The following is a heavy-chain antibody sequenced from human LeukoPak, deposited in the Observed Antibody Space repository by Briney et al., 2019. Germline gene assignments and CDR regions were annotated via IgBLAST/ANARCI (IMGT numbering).Heavy chain of an antibody. D-gene: IGHD1-14*01. J-gene: IGHJ4*02. CDR3: ARGVEPLAANTLAY. V-gene: IGHV3-53*01. CDR1: GFTVITND. CDR2: LYSDGNT. Sequence: GGSLRLSCAASGFTVITNDMTWDRQAPGKGLEWVSVLYSDGNTKYADSVQGRFTISRDNSKNTLYLEMNSLSPDDTAVYYCARGVEPLAANTLAYWGQGTLVTVSS.